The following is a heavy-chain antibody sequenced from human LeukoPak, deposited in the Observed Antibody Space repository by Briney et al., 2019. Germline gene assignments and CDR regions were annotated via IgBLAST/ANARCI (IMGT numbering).Heavy chain of an antibody. J-gene: IGHJ4*02. CDR2: IIPIFGTA. D-gene: IGHD2-15*01. V-gene: IGHV1-69*05. CDR3: ASTFVGYCSGGSCYHITTSWYYFDY. Sequence: ASVKVSCKASGGTFGSYAISWVRQAPGQGLEWMGGIIPIFGTANYAQKFQGRVTITTDESTSTAYMELSSLRSEDTAVYYCASTFVGYCSGGSCYHITTSWYYFDYWGQGTLVTVSS. CDR1: GGTFGSYA.